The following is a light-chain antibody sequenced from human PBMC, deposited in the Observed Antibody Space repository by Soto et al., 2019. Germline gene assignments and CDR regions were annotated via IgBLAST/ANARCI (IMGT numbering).Light chain of an antibody. CDR3: GTWDSSLTVVV. CDR2: DNN. V-gene: IGLV1-51*01. Sequence: QSVLTQPPSVSAAPGQKVTISCSGRSSNIGNNSVSWYQQLPGTAPKLLIYDNNNRPSGILDRFSASKSGTSATLGITGLQTGDEADYYCGTWDSSLTVVVFGGGTKLTVL. CDR1: SSNIGNNS. J-gene: IGLJ2*01.